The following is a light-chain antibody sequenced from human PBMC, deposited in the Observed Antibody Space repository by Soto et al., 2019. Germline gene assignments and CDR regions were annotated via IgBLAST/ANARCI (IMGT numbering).Light chain of an antibody. CDR1: SSDVSNYDY. CDR2: DVS. V-gene: IGLV2-14*01. J-gene: IGLJ2*01. CDR3: SSFTTTSSLVL. Sequence: QSALTQPASVSGSPGQSITITCTGTSSDVSNYDYVSWYQQHPGKAPKLIIYDVSDLPSGVSDRFSGSKAGNTASLTISGLQAEDEADYYCSSFTTTSSLVLFGGGTKLTVL.